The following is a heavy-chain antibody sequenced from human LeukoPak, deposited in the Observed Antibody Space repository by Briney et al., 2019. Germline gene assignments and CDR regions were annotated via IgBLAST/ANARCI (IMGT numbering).Heavy chain of an antibody. V-gene: IGHV3-21*01. CDR3: ARVLRYFDWPTAWDY. CDR2: ISSSSSYI. CDR1: GFTFSSYS. J-gene: IGHJ4*02. Sequence: GGSLRLSCAASGFTFSSYSMNWVRQAPGKGLEWVSSISSSSSYIYYADSVKGRFTISRDNAKNSLYLQMNSLRAEDTAVYYCARVLRYFDWPTAWDYWGQGTLVTVSS. D-gene: IGHD3-9*01.